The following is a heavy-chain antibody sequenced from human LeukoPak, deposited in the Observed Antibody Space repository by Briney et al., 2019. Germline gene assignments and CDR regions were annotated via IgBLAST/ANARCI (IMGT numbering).Heavy chain of an antibody. V-gene: IGHV3-74*01. CDR2: IRGDGYDT. D-gene: IGHD3-10*01. Sequence: PGGSLRLSCTASGFRFSDFWMHWVRQAPGKGLVWVSRIRGDGYDTNYADSVKGRFTIPRDNAQNTLYLQMNSLRAEDTAVYYCASDRVLGSGSLDNWGQGTLVTVSS. CDR1: GFRFSDFW. J-gene: IGHJ4*02. CDR3: ASDRVLGSGSLDN.